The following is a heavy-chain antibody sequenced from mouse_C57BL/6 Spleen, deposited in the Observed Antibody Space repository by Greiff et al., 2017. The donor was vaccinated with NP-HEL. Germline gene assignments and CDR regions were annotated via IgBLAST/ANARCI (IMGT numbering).Heavy chain of an antibody. CDR1: GYTFTDYN. CDR3: ARSIWAYWYFDV. CDR2: INPNNGGT. Sequence: EVQLQQSGPELVKPGASVKIPCKASGYTFTDYNMDWVKQSHGKSLEWIGDINPNNGGTIYNQKFKGKATLTVDKSSSTAYMELRSLTSEDTAVYYCARSIWAYWYFDVWGTRTTVTVSS. J-gene: IGHJ1*03. V-gene: IGHV1-18*01. D-gene: IGHD2-3*01.